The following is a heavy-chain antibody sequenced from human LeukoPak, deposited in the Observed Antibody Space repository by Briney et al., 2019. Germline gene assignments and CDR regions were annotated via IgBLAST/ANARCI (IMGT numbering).Heavy chain of an antibody. D-gene: IGHD1-14*01. CDR1: GFTFSTYT. J-gene: IGHJ4*02. Sequence: GGSLRLSCAASGFTFSTYTMNWVRQAPGKGLEWVSSISSSSTYIYYADSVKGRFTISRDNAKNSRFLQMNSLRAEDTAVYYCAREPNTGYFFDYWGQGTLVTVSS. V-gene: IGHV3-21*01. CDR3: AREPNTGYFFDY. CDR2: ISSSSTYI.